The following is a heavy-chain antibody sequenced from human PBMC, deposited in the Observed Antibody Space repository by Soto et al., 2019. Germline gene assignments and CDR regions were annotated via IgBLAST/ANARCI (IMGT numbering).Heavy chain of an antibody. V-gene: IGHV3-13*01. CDR1: GFTFSSYD. J-gene: IGHJ3*02. CDR2: IGTAGDT. Sequence: GGSLRLSCAASGFTFSSYDMHWVRQATGKGLEWVSAIGTAGDTYYPGSVKGRFTISRENAKNSLYLQMNSLRAGDTAVYYCARLGYDSSGYSAFDIWGQGTMVTVSS. D-gene: IGHD3-22*01. CDR3: ARLGYDSSGYSAFDI.